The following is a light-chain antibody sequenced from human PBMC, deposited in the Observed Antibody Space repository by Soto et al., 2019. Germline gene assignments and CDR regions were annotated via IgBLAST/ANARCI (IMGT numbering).Light chain of an antibody. CDR3: EEYNSASRR. J-gene: IGKJ1*01. CDR1: QSISVW. Sequence: DFQMTQAASTLCSWVGAGDTVTCRASQSISVWLAWYQQKPGKAPKLLIYDASSLDSGVPSSFSGSGYGTEFNLTLSSLQPDDSATYYCEEYNSASRRVGEGTKVDIK. V-gene: IGKV1-5*01. CDR2: DAS.